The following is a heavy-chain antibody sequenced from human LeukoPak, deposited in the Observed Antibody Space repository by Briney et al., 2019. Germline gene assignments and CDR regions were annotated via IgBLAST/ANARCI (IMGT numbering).Heavy chain of an antibody. D-gene: IGHD5-12*01. CDR2: IYHSGST. CDR1: GGSISSGGYY. Sequence: SQTLSLTCTVSGGSISSGGYYWSWIRQPPGKGLEWIGYIYHSGSTYYNPSLKSRVTISVDRSKNQFSLKLSSVTAADTAVFYCAGANSGYYREDSYFDSWGQGTLVTVSS. CDR3: AGANSGYYREDSYFDS. V-gene: IGHV4-30-2*01. J-gene: IGHJ4*02.